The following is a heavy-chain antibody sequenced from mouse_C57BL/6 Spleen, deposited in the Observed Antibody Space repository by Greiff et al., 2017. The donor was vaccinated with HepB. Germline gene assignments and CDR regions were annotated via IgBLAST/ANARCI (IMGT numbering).Heavy chain of an antibody. CDR1: GFTFSDYG. D-gene: IGHD1-1*01. Sequence: EVQVVESGGGLVKPGGSLKLSCAASGFTFSDYGMHWVRQAPEKGLEWVAYISSGSSTIYYADTVKGRFTISRDNAKNTLFLQMTSLRSEDTAMYYCARRSTVAWFAYWGQGTLVTVSA. CDR3: ARRSTVAWFAY. J-gene: IGHJ3*01. V-gene: IGHV5-17*01. CDR2: ISSGSSTI.